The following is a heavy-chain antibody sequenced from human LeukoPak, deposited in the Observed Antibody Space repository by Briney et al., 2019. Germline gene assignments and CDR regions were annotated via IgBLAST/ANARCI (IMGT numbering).Heavy chain of an antibody. CDR3: AKDQESYEAYFDY. J-gene: IGHJ4*02. Sequence: GGSLRLSCAASGFTFSSYAMSWVRQAPGKGLDWVSGISGSGSRTYYADSVKGRFTISRDTSKNTLYLQMNSLRAEDTAVYYCAKDQESYEAYFDYWGQGTLITVSS. CDR2: ISGSGSRT. D-gene: IGHD2-8*01. V-gene: IGHV3-23*01. CDR1: GFTFSSYA.